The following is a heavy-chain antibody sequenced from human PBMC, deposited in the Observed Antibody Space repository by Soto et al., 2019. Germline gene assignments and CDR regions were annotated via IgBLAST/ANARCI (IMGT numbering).Heavy chain of an antibody. CDR1: GGSISSSSYY. D-gene: IGHD4-17*01. CDR2: IYYSGST. CDR3: ARAYGYYFDY. J-gene: IGHJ4*02. Sequence: PSETLALTCTVSGGSISSSSYYWGWIRQPPGKGLEWIGTIYYSGSTFYNPSLRSRVTISVDTSKNQFSLKLSSVTAADTAVYSCARAYGYYFDYWGQGTLVTVSS. V-gene: IGHV4-39*07.